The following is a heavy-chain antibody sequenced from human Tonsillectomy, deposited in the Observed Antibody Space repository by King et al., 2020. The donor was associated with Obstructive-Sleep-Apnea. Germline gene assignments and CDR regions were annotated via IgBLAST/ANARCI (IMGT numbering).Heavy chain of an antibody. V-gene: IGHV3-11*06. CDR3: ARDREGSGYDFDY. CDR2: ISSSSRYT. Sequence: VHLVESGGGLVKPGGSLRLSCAASGFTFSDYYMSWIRQAPGKGLEGVSYISSSSRYTNYADSVKGRFTISRDNAKNSLYLQMNSLRAEDTAVYYCARDREGSGYDFDYWGQGTLVTVSS. D-gene: IGHD3-22*01. CDR1: GFTFSDYY. J-gene: IGHJ4*02.